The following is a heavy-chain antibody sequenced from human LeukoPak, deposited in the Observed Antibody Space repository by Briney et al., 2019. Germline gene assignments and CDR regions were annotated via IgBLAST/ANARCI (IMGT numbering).Heavy chain of an antibody. D-gene: IGHD3-16*01. V-gene: IGHV1-2*02. J-gene: IGHJ4*02. CDR1: GYSFTDHY. CDR2: INPSSDYT. CDR3: ARVRAPSFAQGGFDY. Sequence: ASVKVSCKASGYSFTDHYLHWVRQAPGQGPEWMGRINPSSDYTDYAQKFQGRVTMTRDTSISTAYMELSSLRSDDTAIYYCARVRAPSFAQGGFDYWGQGTLVTVSS.